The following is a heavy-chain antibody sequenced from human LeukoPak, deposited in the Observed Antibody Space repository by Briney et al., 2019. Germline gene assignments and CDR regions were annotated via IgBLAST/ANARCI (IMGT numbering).Heavy chain of an antibody. CDR1: GGSISSGSFY. Sequence: PSQTLSLTCTVSGGSISSGSFYWRWIRQPAGKGLEWIGRIYTSGSTSYNPSLKSRVTISVDTSENHVSLKLSSVTAADTAVYYCAREHYSDWFDPWGQGTLVTVSS. J-gene: IGHJ5*02. CDR3: AREHYSDWFDP. CDR2: IYTSGST. V-gene: IGHV4-61*02. D-gene: IGHD2-15*01.